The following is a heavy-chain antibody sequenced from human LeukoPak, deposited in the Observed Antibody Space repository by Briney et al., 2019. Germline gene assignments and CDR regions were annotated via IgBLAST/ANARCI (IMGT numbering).Heavy chain of an antibody. CDR3: ARDRITGPTYGNWFDP. D-gene: IGHD1-20*01. V-gene: IGHV4-34*01. CDR2: INHSGST. CDR1: GGSFSGYY. J-gene: IGHJ5*02. Sequence: PSETLSLTCAVYGGSFSGYYWSWIRQPPGKGLEWIGEINHSGSTNYNPSLKSRVTISVDTSKNQFSLKLSSVTAADTAVYYCARDRITGPTYGNWFDPWGQGTLVTVSS.